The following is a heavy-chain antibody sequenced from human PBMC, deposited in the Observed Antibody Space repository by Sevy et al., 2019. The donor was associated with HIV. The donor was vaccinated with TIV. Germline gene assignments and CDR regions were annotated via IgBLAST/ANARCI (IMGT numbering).Heavy chain of an antibody. CDR2: MNPNSGNT. V-gene: IGHV1-8*01. D-gene: IGHD5-12*01. CDR1: GYTFTSYD. Sequence: ASVKVSCKASGYTFTSYDINWVRQATGQGLEWMGWMNPNSGNTGYEQKFQGRVTMTRNTSISTAYMELSSLRSEDTAVYYCARVEMATITRDYWGQGTLVTVSS. CDR3: ARVEMATITRDY. J-gene: IGHJ4*02.